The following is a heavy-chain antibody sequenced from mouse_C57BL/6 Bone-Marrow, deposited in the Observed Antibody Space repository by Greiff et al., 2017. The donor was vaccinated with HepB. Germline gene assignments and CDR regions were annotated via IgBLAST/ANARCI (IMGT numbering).Heavy chain of an antibody. V-gene: IGHV1-55*01. Sequence: QVQLQQPGAELVKPGASVKMSCKASGYTFTSYWITWVKQRPGQGLEWIGDIYPGSGSTNYNEKFKSKATLTVDTSSSTAYMQLSSLTSEDSAVYYCARNLYYGSSCGWYFDVWGTGTTVTVSS. CDR1: GYTFTSYW. J-gene: IGHJ1*03. CDR3: ARNLYYGSSCGWYFDV. D-gene: IGHD1-1*01. CDR2: IYPGSGST.